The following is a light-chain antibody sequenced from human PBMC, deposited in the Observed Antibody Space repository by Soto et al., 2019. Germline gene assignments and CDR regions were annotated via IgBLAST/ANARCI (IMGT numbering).Light chain of an antibody. CDR3: QQTYSSSWT. J-gene: IGKJ1*01. V-gene: IGKV1-39*01. CDR2: GAS. CDR1: QSVRNY. Sequence: DIQTTQSPSSLSASVGDSVTISCRASQSVRNYLNWYQHKPGKAPKLLIYGASRLQTGVPSRFSGSGSGTDFTLTVSSLQPEDFATYYCQQTYSSSWTFGQGTKVDIK.